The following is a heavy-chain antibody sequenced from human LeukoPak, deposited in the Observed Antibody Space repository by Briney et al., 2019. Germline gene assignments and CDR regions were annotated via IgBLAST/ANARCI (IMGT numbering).Heavy chain of an antibody. D-gene: IGHD3-10*01. CDR3: STGGDY. Sequence: PGGSLRLSCAASGFTFSTYWMSWVHQAPGKGLEWVAHIKQDGSEKYYVDSVKGRFTISRDNAKNSLYVQMNSLRAEDTAVYYCSTGGDYWGQGTLVTVSS. CDR2: IKQDGSEK. V-gene: IGHV3-7*01. CDR1: GFTFSTYW. J-gene: IGHJ4*02.